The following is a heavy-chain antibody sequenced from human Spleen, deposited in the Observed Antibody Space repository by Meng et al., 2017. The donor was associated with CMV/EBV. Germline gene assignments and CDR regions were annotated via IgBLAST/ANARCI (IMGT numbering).Heavy chain of an antibody. CDR3: ARALGYCTNGVCSTFNY. CDR1: VAVSGYY. V-gene: IGHV4-34*01. D-gene: IGHD2-8*01. CDR2: INNSGST. Sequence: VAVSGYYWSWIRQPTGKGLEWIGEINNSGSTNYNPSLKSRVTISVDTSKNQFSLKLSSVTAADTAVYYCARALGYCTNGVCSTFNYWGQGTLVTVSS. J-gene: IGHJ4*02.